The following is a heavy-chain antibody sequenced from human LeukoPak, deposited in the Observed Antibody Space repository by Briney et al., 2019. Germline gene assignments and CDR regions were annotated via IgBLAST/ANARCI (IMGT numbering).Heavy chain of an antibody. CDR1: GGSISSYY. D-gene: IGHD3-22*01. J-gene: IGHJ4*02. CDR2: IYYSGST. CDR3: AREAREPDGDSSGYFDY. Sequence: SETLSLTCTVSGGSISSYYWSWIRQTPGKGLEWIGYIYYSGSTNYNPSLKSRVTISVDTSKNQFSLKLSSVTAADTAVYYCAREAREPDGDSSGYFDYWGQGTLVTVSS. V-gene: IGHV4-59*01.